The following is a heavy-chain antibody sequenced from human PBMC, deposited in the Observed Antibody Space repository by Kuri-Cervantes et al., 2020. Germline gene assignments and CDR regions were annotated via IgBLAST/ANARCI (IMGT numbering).Heavy chain of an antibody. V-gene: IGHV3-30*03. CDR1: GFTFSSYG. Sequence: GESLKISCAASGFTFSSYGMHWVRQAPGKGLEWVAVISYDGSNKYYADSVKGRFTISRDNAKNTVYLQMNSLRAEDTAVYYCARERGGDDAFDIWGLGTMVTVSS. CDR2: ISYDGSNK. J-gene: IGHJ3*02. D-gene: IGHD2-21*02. CDR3: ARERGGDDAFDI.